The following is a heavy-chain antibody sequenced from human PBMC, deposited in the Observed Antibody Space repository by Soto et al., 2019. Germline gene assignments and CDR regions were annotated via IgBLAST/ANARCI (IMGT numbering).Heavy chain of an antibody. V-gene: IGHV4-59*01. D-gene: IGHD2-15*01. Sequence: PSETLSLTCTVSGGSISTYYWSWIRQPPGKGLEWIGYIYYSGSTSYNPSLKSRVTISVDTSKNQFSLKLRSVTAADTSVYYCARAKVRWIVVVVAATFGAFDIWGQGTMVTVSS. CDR2: IYYSGST. CDR1: GGSISTYY. CDR3: ARAKVRWIVVVVAATFGAFDI. J-gene: IGHJ3*02.